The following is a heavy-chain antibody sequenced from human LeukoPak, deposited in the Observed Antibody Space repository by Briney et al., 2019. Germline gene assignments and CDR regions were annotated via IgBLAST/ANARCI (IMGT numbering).Heavy chain of an antibody. Sequence: SETLSLTCIVSGGSISSSTYYWGWIRQPPGKGLEWIGSIYYSGSTYYNPSLKSRVTISVDTSKNQFSLKLSSVTAADTAVYYCASSSSPQLYYYYGMDVWGQGTTVTVSS. V-gene: IGHV4-39*01. D-gene: IGHD6-6*01. CDR3: ASSSSPQLYYYYGMDV. CDR2: IYYSGST. J-gene: IGHJ6*02. CDR1: GGSISSSTYY.